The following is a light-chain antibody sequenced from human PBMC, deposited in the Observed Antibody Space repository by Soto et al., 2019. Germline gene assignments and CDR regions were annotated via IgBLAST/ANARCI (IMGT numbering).Light chain of an antibody. CDR1: QRISSY. J-gene: IGKJ1*01. CDR2: DAS. CDR3: QKYNSYPWK. Sequence: DIQMTHSPSSLSASVLDIVTITFRSSQRISSYLNWHQQKPGKAPKLLIYDASSLESGVPSRFSGSGSGTEFTLTISSLQPDDFATYYCQKYNSYPWKFGQGTKVDIK. V-gene: IGKV1-5*01.